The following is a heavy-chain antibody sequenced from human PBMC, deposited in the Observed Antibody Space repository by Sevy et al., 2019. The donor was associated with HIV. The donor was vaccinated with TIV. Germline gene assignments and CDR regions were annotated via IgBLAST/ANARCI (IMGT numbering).Heavy chain of an antibody. D-gene: IGHD2-8*01. CDR3: AREGVLMVYAIRFHYYYYMDV. CDR1: GFTFSSYA. CDR2: ISYDGSNK. Sequence: GGSLRLSCAASGFTFSSYAMHWVRQAPGKGLEWVAVISYDGSNKYYADSVKGRFTISRDNSKNTRYLQMNSLRAEDTAVYYCAREGVLMVYAIRFHYYYYMDVWGKGTTVTVSS. V-gene: IGHV3-30-3*01. J-gene: IGHJ6*03.